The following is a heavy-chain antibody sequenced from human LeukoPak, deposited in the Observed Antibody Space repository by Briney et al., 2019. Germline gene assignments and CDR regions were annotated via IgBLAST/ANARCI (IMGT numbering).Heavy chain of an antibody. D-gene: IGHD3-10*01. CDR1: GFTFSSYW. Sequence: GGSLRLSCAASGFTFSSYWMSWLRQAPGKGLEWVANIKQDGSEKYYVDSVKGRFTISRDNAKNSLYLQMNSLRAEDTAVYYCARVPPYYYGIFDYWGQGTLVTVSS. V-gene: IGHV3-7*01. CDR2: IKQDGSEK. CDR3: ARVPPYYYGIFDY. J-gene: IGHJ4*02.